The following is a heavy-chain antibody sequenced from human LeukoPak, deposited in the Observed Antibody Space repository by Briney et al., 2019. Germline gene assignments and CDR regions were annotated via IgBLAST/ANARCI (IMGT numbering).Heavy chain of an antibody. CDR3: ARGRGVREQVFDYFDY. CDR2: IYYSGST. V-gene: IGHV4-30-4*01. CDR1: GGSISSGDYY. Sequence: PSQTLSLTCTVSGGSISSGDYYWSWIRQPPGKGLEWIGYIYYSGSTYYNPSLKSRVTISVDTSKNQFSLKLSSVTAADTAVYYCARGRGVREQVFDYFDYWGQGTLVTVSS. D-gene: IGHD1-26*01. J-gene: IGHJ4*02.